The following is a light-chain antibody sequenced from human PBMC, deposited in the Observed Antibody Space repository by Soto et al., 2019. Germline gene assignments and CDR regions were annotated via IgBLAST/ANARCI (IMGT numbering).Light chain of an antibody. CDR3: AAWDDSLPGPV. CDR2: VNS. CDR1: SSNIGAGYD. Sequence: QSVLTQPPSVSGAPGQRVTISCTGSSSNIGAGYDVHWYQQLPGTAPKLLIYVNSNRPSGVPDRFSGSKSGTSASLAITGLQPEDEADYYCAAWDDSLPGPVFGGGTKLTVL. V-gene: IGLV1-40*01. J-gene: IGLJ3*02.